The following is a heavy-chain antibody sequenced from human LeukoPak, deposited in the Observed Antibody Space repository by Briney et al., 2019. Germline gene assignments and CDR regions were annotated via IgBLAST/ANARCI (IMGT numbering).Heavy chain of an antibody. D-gene: IGHD3-3*01. CDR2: ISYDGSNK. CDR3: ARDRSYYDFWSGYRRYYYGMDV. Sequence: GGSLRLSCAASRFTFGNNAMHWVRQTPGKGLEWVVVISYDGSNKYYADSVKGRFTISRDNSKNTLYLQMNSLRAEDTAVYYCARDRSYYDFWSGYRRYYYGMDVWGQGTTVTVSS. V-gene: IGHV3-30-3*01. J-gene: IGHJ6*02. CDR1: RFTFGNNA.